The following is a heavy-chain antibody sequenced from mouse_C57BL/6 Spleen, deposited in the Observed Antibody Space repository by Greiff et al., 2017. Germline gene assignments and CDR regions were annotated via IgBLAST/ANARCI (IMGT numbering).Heavy chain of an antibody. J-gene: IGHJ4*01. CDR3: ARERGQLMDY. CDR2: INPNNGGT. D-gene: IGHD3-3*01. CDR1: GYTFTDYN. Sequence: VHVKQSGPELVKPGASVKMSCKASGYTFTDYNMHWVKQSHGKSLEWIGYINPNNGGTSYNQKFKGKATLTVNKSSSTAYMELRSLTSEDSAVYYCARERGQLMDYWGQGTSVTVSS. V-gene: IGHV1-22*01.